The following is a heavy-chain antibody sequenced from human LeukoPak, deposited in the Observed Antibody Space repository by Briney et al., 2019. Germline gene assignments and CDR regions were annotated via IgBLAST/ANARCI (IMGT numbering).Heavy chain of an antibody. CDR3: ARGPRFDP. CDR1: GGSISSTNYY. J-gene: IGHJ5*02. Sequence: SETLSLTCNVSGGSISSTNYYWGWIRQAPGEGLEWLGNVYYTGTTYYNPSLKSRVTISVDTSKNQFSLKLSSVTAADTAVYYCARGPRFDPWGQGTLATVSS. CDR2: VYYTGTT. V-gene: IGHV4-39*07.